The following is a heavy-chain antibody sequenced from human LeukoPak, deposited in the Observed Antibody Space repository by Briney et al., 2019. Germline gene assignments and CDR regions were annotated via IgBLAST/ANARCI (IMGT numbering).Heavy chain of an antibody. J-gene: IGHJ4*02. CDR1: GFSFSNYA. CDR2: ISGSGGTI. D-gene: IGHD5-18*01. Sequence: GGSLRLSCVASGFSFSNYAINWVRQAPGKGLEWVSAISGSGGTIFYADSVKGRFAISRDNSKNTLYLQMTSLRAEDTAVYYCAKTYVDTTLFDSWGQGTRVTVSS. CDR3: AKTYVDTTLFDS. V-gene: IGHV3-23*01.